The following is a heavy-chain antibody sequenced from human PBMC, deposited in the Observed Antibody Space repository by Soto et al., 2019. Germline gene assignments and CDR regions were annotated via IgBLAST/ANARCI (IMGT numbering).Heavy chain of an antibody. CDR3: AKDRIAGNFDY. CDR1: GFTFNNYA. CDR2: ISATGGST. Sequence: GSLRLSCAASGFTFNNYAMNWVRQAPGKGLEWVATISATGGSTYYADSVKGRFTISRDNSKNTLYLQMNGLRVEDTAVYYCAKDRIAGNFDYWGQGTQVTVSS. J-gene: IGHJ4*02. V-gene: IGHV3-23*01.